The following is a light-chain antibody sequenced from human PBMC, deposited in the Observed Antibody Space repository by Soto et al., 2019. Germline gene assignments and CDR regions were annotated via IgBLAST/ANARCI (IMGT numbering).Light chain of an antibody. Sequence: DIQMTQSPSSLSASVGDRVTITCRASQGLRNYLAWYQQKPGKVPKLLIYAASTLQSGVPSRFSGSVSGTDFTLTISSLQPEDVATYYCQKCGIAPFSFGGGTKVELK. CDR1: QGLRNY. CDR3: QKCGIAPFS. V-gene: IGKV1-27*01. CDR2: AAS. J-gene: IGKJ4*01.